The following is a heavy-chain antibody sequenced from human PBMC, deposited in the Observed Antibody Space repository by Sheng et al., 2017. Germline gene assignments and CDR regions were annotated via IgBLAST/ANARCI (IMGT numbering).Heavy chain of an antibody. D-gene: IGHD6-19*01. CDR3: ARDQDGAGYGFDV. CDR1: GGSISSASDY. J-gene: IGHJ3*01. CDR2: IYFNANT. V-gene: IGHV4-39*07. Sequence: QLQLQESGPGLVKPSETLSLTCTVSGGSISSASDYWAWIRQTPGKGLEWIGSIYFNANTYYNPSLKSRVTISVDKSKTQFSLKLSSMTAADTAVYYCARDQDGAGYGFDVWGQGTTGHRLF.